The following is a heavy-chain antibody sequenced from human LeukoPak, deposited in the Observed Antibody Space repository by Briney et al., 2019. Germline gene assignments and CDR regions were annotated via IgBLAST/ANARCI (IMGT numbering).Heavy chain of an antibody. Sequence: GGSLRLSCAASGFTFSSYWMHWVRQAPGKGRVWVSRVNSDESITTYADSVKGRFTISRDNAKNTLYLQMNSLRAEDTAVYYCARVGYSSDWYEGGHWGQGTLVTVSS. V-gene: IGHV3-74*01. CDR2: VNSDESIT. CDR3: ARVGYSSDWYEGGH. CDR1: GFTFSSYW. J-gene: IGHJ4*02. D-gene: IGHD6-19*01.